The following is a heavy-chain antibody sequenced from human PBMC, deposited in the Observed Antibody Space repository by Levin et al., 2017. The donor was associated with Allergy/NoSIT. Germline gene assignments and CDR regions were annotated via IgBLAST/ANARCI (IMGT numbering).Heavy chain of an antibody. V-gene: IGHV3-30*03. CDR2: IVFDGNDQ. CDR1: GFQFSLYG. CDR3: ATRGYGSGITSQSRDAIDV. J-gene: IGHJ3*01. D-gene: IGHD2-15*01. Sequence: LSLTCAASGFQFSLYGMHWVRQAPGKGLEWVALIVFDGNDQYYADSVKGRFTTFRDNSKNTLYSQKSSTRENDTAIYYCATRGYGSGITSQSRDAIDVWGQGTLVTVSS.